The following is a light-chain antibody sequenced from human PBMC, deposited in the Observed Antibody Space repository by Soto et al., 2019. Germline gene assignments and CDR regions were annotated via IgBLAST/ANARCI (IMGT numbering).Light chain of an antibody. CDR2: GAS. CDR3: QHLNNYPRT. V-gene: IGKV1-9*01. CDR1: QGIRSF. J-gene: IGKJ4*01. Sequence: DSQLTQSPSFLSASIGDRVTITCRASQGIRSFLAWYQQKPGKAPNLLISGASILRTGVPSRFSGSGSGTEFTLTISSLQPDDFATYYCQHLNNYPRTFGGGTKVDIK.